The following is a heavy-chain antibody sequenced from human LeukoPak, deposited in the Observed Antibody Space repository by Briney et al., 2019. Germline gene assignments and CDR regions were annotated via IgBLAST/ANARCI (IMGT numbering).Heavy chain of an antibody. D-gene: IGHD1-20*01. CDR3: ARLLVYNSGGEAFDH. V-gene: IGHV3-7*01. J-gene: IGHJ4*02. CDR1: GLTFSRYR. Sequence: GGSLRLSCAASGLTFSRYRMSLVRQDPGKRLEWVANIKQDGSEKYYVDSVKGRFTISRDNAKNSLYLQMNSLRAEDTAVYYCARLLVYNSGGEAFDHWGQGTLVTVSS. CDR2: IKQDGSEK.